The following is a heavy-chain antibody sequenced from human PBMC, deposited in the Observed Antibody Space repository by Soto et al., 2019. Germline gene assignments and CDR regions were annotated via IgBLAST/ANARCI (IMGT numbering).Heavy chain of an antibody. CDR2: IVPTLSIT. D-gene: IGHD1-26*01. CDR1: GGTSTIYT. V-gene: IGHV1-69*08. Sequence: QVQLVQSGAEVKKPGASLRVSCETSGGTSTIYTITWVRQAPGQGLQWMGRIVPTLSITTYAQEFQGRLTITADSSTSTAHIELTSLTPEDTAVYYCATDKYGAGRVGVHSWGQGTLVTVSS. J-gene: IGHJ5*02. CDR3: ATDKYGAGRVGVHS.